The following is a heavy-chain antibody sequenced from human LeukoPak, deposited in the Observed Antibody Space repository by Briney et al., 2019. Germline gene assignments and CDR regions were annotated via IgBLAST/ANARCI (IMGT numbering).Heavy chain of an antibody. CDR2: TYYRSKWYN. V-gene: IGHV6-1*01. Sequence: SQTLSLTCAISGDSVSSNSAAWNWIRQSPPRGLEWLGRTYYRSKWYNDYAVSVKSRITINPDTSKNQFSLQLNSVTPEDTAVYYCARSGYSSSAPGGYFDYWGQGTLVTVSS. CDR1: GDSVSSNSAA. D-gene: IGHD6-6*01. CDR3: ARSGYSSSAPGGYFDY. J-gene: IGHJ4*02.